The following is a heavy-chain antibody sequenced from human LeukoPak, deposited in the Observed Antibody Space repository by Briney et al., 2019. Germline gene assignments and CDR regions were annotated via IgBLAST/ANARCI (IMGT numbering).Heavy chain of an antibody. CDR1: GFTFSSYE. D-gene: IGHD4-23*01. CDR2: ISSSGSTI. Sequence: GGSLRLSCAASGFTFSSYEMHWVRQAPGKGLEWVSYISSSGSTIYYADSVKGRFTISRDSAKNSLYLQMNSLRAEDTAVYYCARDYGGSSPFDYWGQGTLVTVSS. J-gene: IGHJ4*02. V-gene: IGHV3-48*03. CDR3: ARDYGGSSPFDY.